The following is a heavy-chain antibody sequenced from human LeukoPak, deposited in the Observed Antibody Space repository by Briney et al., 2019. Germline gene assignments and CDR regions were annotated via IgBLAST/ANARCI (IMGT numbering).Heavy chain of an antibody. CDR1: GFTFSSYG. J-gene: IGHJ6*03. CDR3: AKSAYNPQSGGNSHYYYYMDV. Sequence: PGGSLRLSCAASGFTFSSYGIHWVRQAPGKGLEWVTYIRYEGSSKFYSDSVKGRFSISRDNSKNTVYLQMNGLRPDDTAVYYCAKSAYNPQSGGNSHYYYYMDVWGKGTTVSVSS. V-gene: IGHV3-30*02. D-gene: IGHD4-23*01. CDR2: IRYEGSSK.